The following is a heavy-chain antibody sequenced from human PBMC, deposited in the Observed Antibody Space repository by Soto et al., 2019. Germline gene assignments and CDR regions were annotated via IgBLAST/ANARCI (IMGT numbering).Heavy chain of an antibody. D-gene: IGHD4-17*01. CDR3: AKDHLETTVTTPSY. V-gene: IGHV3-30*18. CDR2: ISYDGNNK. J-gene: IGHJ4*02. Sequence: GGSLRLSCAASGFTFSSYGMHWVRQAPGKGLEWVAVISYDGNNKYYADSVKGRFTISRDNFKNTLYLQMDSLRAEDTAMYYCAKDHLETTVTTPSYWGQGTLVTVSS. CDR1: GFTFSSYG.